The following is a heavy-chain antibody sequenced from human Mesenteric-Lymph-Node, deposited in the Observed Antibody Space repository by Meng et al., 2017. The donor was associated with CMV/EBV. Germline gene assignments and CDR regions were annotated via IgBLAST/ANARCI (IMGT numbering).Heavy chain of an antibody. CDR1: GFSLSSSGVS. V-gene: IGHV2-5*02. D-gene: IGHD1-1*01. CDR2: IYWDDDR. CDR3: AHSLTQLLPYFDY. Sequence: FSGFSLSSSGVSVGWIRQPPGKALEWLAVIYWDDDRRYSPSLSRRLTITRDTSKNQVVLKMTNMDPVDTATYYCAHSLTQLLPYFDYWGQGVLVTVSS. J-gene: IGHJ4*02.